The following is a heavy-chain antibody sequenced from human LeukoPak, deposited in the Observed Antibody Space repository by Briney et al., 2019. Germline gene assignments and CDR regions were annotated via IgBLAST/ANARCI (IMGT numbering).Heavy chain of an antibody. CDR2: IRYDGSNK. J-gene: IGHJ4*02. D-gene: IGHD1-26*01. CDR1: GFTFSSYG. Sequence: PGGSLRLSCAASGFTFSSYGMHWVRQAPGKGLEWVAFIRYDGSNKYYADSVKGRFTISRDNSKNTVSLQMDNLRIEDTAVYYCVRGGSPPTSTWSLDEWGQGTLVSVSS. CDR3: VRGGSPPTSTWSLDE. V-gene: IGHV3-30*02.